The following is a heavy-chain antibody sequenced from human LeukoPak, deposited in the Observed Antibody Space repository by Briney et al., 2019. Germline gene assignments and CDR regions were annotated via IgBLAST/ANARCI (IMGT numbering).Heavy chain of an antibody. D-gene: IGHD5-24*01. CDR1: GFTFTDSC. CDR2: IYCEREGGTK. V-gene: IGHV3-15*01. CDR3: TTDPRE. J-gene: IGHJ4*02. Sequence: TGGSLRLSCAASGFTFTDSCMSWVRQAPGKGLEWLGRIYCEREGGTKDYAAPVNGRFSISRDDSKKTLYLQMNSLKPVDTAVYYCTTDPREWGQGTLVTVSS.